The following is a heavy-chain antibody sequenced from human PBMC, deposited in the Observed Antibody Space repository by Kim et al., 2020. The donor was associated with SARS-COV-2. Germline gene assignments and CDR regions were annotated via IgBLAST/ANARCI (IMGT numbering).Heavy chain of an antibody. CDR2: ISSSSSYI. D-gene: IGHD4-17*01. CDR3: ARVAVPRGPSYGFDP. J-gene: IGHJ5*02. V-gene: IGHV3-21*01. Sequence: GGSLRLSCAASGFTFSSYSMNWVRQAPGKGLEWVSSISSSSSYIYYADSVKGRFTISRDNAKNSLYLQMNSLRAEDTAVYYCARVAVPRGPSYGFDPWGQGTLVTVSS. CDR1: GFTFSSYS.